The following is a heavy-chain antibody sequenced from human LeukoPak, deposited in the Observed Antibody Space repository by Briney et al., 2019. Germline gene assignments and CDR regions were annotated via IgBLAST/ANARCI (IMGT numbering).Heavy chain of an antibody. V-gene: IGHV3-30*02. CDR2: IRYDGSDK. CDR1: GFTFSSYG. D-gene: IGHD6-19*01. J-gene: IGHJ4*02. CDR3: AKDRPVAGDFDY. Sequence: GGSLRLSCAASGFTFSSYGMHWVRQAPGKGLEWVAFIRYDGSDKYYADSVKGRFTISRDNSKNTLYLQMNSLTAEDTAVYYCAKDRPVAGDFDYWGQGTLVTVSS.